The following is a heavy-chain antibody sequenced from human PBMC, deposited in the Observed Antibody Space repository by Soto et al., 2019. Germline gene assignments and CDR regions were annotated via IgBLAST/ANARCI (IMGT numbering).Heavy chain of an antibody. Sequence: PSETLSLTCTVSGDSISSYYWSWIRQPPGKGLEWIGYIHYSGSTNYNPSLKSRVTISVDTSKNQFSLKLSSVTAADTAVYYCARDPRRDGYNSPDYWGQGTLVTVSS. CDR2: IHYSGST. CDR3: ARDPRRDGYNSPDY. V-gene: IGHV4-59*12. J-gene: IGHJ4*02. CDR1: GDSISSYY. D-gene: IGHD5-12*01.